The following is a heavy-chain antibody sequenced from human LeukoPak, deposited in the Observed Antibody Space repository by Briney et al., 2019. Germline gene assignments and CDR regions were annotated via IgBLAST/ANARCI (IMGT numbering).Heavy chain of an antibody. D-gene: IGHD2-21*01. J-gene: IGHJ4*02. V-gene: IGHV3-48*01. CDR3: AKDFLIDPL. CDR2: IGTNSRTT. Sequence: GGSLRLSCTASGFTFSSSGMNWVRQAPGKGLEWVSFIGTNSRTTYYGDSVKGRFTISRDNAKNSLYLQMDSLRAEDTAVYYCAKDFLIDPLWGQGTPVTVSS. CDR1: GFTFSSSG.